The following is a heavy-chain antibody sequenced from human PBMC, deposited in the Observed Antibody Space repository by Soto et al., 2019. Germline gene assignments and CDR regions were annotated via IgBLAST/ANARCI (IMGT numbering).Heavy chain of an antibody. D-gene: IGHD4-17*01. Sequence: QVQLVESGGGVVQPGRSLRLSCAASGFTFSSYGMHWVRQAPGKGLEWVAVISYDGSNKYYADSVKGRFTISRDNSTNTQYLQMNSLRAEDTAVYYCAKDRDDYGDYRGPYHYGMDVWGQGTTVTVSS. CDR1: GFTFSSYG. V-gene: IGHV3-30*18. CDR2: ISYDGSNK. CDR3: AKDRDDYGDYRGPYHYGMDV. J-gene: IGHJ6*02.